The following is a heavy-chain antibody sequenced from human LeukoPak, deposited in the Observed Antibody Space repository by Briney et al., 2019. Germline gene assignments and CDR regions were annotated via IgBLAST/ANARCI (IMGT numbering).Heavy chain of an antibody. CDR3: ARESGGSGYDYERSDY. D-gene: IGHD5-12*01. Sequence: ASVKVSCKASGYTFTSYAMNWVRQAPGQGLGWMGWINTNTGNPTYAQGFTGRFVFSLDTSVSTAYLQISSLKAEDTAVYYCARESGGSGYDYERSDYWGQGTLVTVSS. CDR2: INTNTGNP. V-gene: IGHV7-4-1*02. CDR1: GYTFTSYA. J-gene: IGHJ4*02.